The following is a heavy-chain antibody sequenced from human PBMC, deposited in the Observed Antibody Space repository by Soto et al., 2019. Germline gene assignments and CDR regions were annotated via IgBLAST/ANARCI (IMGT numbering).Heavy chain of an antibody. CDR3: ARSYYHDSSAYYYDY. Sequence: GGSLRLSCAASGFTFSSYGMHWVRQAPGKGLEWVAVISYDGSNKYYADSVKGRFTISRDNAKNSVDLQMNSLRDEDTAVYYCARSYYHDSSAYYYDYWGQGALVTVSS. CDR2: ISYDGSNK. J-gene: IGHJ4*02. CDR1: GFTFSSYG. V-gene: IGHV3-30*03. D-gene: IGHD3-22*01.